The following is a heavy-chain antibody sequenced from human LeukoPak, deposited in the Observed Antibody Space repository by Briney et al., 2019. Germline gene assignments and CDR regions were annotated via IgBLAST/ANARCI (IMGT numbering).Heavy chain of an antibody. Sequence: PGGSLRLSCAASGFTFRTYSMTWVRQAPGKGLEWVSSISNSSTDIYHVDSVRGRFTISRDNAKNSLYLQMNSLRAEDTAVYYCAREKVTSGGVIGYDYWGQGTPVTVSS. J-gene: IGHJ4*02. V-gene: IGHV3-21*06. CDR3: AREKVTSGGVIGYDY. D-gene: IGHD3-16*02. CDR2: ISNSSTDI. CDR1: GFTFRTYS.